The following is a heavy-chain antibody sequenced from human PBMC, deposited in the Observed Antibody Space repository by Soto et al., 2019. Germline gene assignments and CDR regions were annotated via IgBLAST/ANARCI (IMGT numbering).Heavy chain of an antibody. CDR1: GGSISTYY. D-gene: IGHD6-6*01. V-gene: IGHV4-59*01. Sequence: SETLSLTCTVSGGSISTYYWSWIRQPPGKGLEWIGYIYYSGSTIYNPSLKSRVTISVDTSKNQFSLKLSSVTAADTAVYFCARVHGDSSSSGGWFDPWGQGTMVTVSA. CDR3: ARVHGDSSSSGGWFDP. CDR2: IYYSGST. J-gene: IGHJ5*02.